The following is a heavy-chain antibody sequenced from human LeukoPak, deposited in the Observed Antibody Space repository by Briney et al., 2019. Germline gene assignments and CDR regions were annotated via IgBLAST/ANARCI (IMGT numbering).Heavy chain of an antibody. J-gene: IGHJ6*02. D-gene: IGHD3-22*01. V-gene: IGHV1-8*01. CDR3: ARGRVHYYDSSDYYGMDV. Sequence: ASVKVSCKASGYTFTSYDINWVRQATGQGLEWMGWMNPNSGNTGYAQKFQGRVTMTRNTSISTAYMELSSLRSEDTAVYYCARGRVHYYDSSDYYGMDVWAKGPRSPSP. CDR2: MNPNSGNT. CDR1: GYTFTSYD.